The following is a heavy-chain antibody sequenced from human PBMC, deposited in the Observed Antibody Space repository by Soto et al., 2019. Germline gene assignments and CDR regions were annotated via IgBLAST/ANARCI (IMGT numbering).Heavy chain of an antibody. J-gene: IGHJ6*02. CDR3: ATPLAYAMRGWDGLDV. CDR1: GGTFSSYV. D-gene: IGHD2-8*01. V-gene: IGHV1-69*01. Sequence: QVQLVQSGAEVKKPGSSVKVSCKASGGTFSSYVIGWVRQAPGQGLEWMGGIISIFGTTHYAQRFQGRVTITADESPSTAYMALSSLRSEDTAVYYCATPLAYAMRGWDGLDVWGQGTTVTVSS. CDR2: IISIFGTT.